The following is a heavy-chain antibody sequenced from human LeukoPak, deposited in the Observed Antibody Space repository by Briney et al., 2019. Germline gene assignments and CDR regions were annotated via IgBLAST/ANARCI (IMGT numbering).Heavy chain of an antibody. D-gene: IGHD6-19*01. J-gene: IGHJ4*02. CDR2: IYYSGST. CDR1: GGSISSSSYY. CDR3: ARLERKQWYFDY. V-gene: IGHV4-39*01. Sequence: SETLSLTCTVSGGSISSSSYYWGWIRQPPGKGLEWIGSIYYSGSTYYNPSLKSRVTISVDTSKNQFSLKLSSVTAADTAVYYCARLERKQWYFDYWGQETLVTVSS.